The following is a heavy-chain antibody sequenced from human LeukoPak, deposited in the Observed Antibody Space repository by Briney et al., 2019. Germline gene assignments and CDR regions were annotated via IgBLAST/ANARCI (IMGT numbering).Heavy chain of an antibody. V-gene: IGHV3-33*05. CDR2: ISYDGSNK. D-gene: IGHD1-26*01. CDR3: ARDFVGAFDY. CDR1: GFTFSGHA. J-gene: IGHJ4*02. Sequence: TGGSLRLSCAASGFTFSGHAMHWVRQAPGKGLEWVAVISYDGSNKYYADSVKGRFTISRDNSKNTLYLQMNSLRAEDTAVYYCARDFVGAFDYWGQGTLVAVSS.